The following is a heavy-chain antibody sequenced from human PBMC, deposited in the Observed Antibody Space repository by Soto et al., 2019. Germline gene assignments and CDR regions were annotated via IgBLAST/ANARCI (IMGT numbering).Heavy chain of an antibody. V-gene: IGHV1-69*12. CDR2: IIPIFGTA. D-gene: IGHD5-12*01. Sequence: QVQLVQSGAEVKKPGSSVQVSCKASGGTFSSYAISWVRQSPGHGLEWMGGIIPIFGTANYAQKFQGRVTITADESTSTASMELRSLRSEDTAVYYCARDQDSGYGINLLSVYNMDVWGPGTTVTVSS. J-gene: IGHJ6*02. CDR1: GGTFSSYA. CDR3: ARDQDSGYGINLLSVYNMDV.